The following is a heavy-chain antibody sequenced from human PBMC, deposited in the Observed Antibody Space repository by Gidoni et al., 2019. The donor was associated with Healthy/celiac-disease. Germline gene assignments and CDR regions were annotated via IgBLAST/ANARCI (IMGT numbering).Heavy chain of an antibody. D-gene: IGHD6-19*01. CDR2: IYYSGST. CDR3: ARDEGDSSGWNWFDP. J-gene: IGHJ5*02. CDR1: GGSISSYS. Sequence: QVQLQESGPGLVKPSETLSLTCTVSGGSISSYSWSWIRQPPGKGLEWIGYIYYSGSTNYNPSLKSRVTISVDTSKNQFSLKLSSVTAADTAVYYCARDEGDSSGWNWFDPWGQGTLVTVSS. V-gene: IGHV4-59*01.